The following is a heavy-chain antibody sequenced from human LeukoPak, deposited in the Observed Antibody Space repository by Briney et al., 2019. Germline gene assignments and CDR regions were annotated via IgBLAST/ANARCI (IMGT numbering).Heavy chain of an antibody. D-gene: IGHD2-2*01. CDR1: GFTFSSYW. CDR3: TRDHITSWQIDF. Sequence: PGGSLRLSCAASGFTFSSYWMSWVRQAPGKGLEWVANIKQDGSEKYYVDSVKGRFTISRDNAKNSLYLQMNSLRVEDTAVYYCTRDHITSWQIDFWGQGTMVTVSS. V-gene: IGHV3-7*03. CDR2: IKQDGSEK. J-gene: IGHJ4*02.